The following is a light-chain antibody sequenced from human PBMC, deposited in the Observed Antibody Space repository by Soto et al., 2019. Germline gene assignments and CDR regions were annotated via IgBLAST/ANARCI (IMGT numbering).Light chain of an antibody. Sequence: IQMTHSPSTLSSSAGDRATITCRPSQSISTWLAWYQQKPGKAPKLVIYGASSLASGVPSRFSGSGSGTDFTLSIYSLQREDGATYDGQQTYSAPPLFGQGTKVEI. V-gene: IGKV1-5*01. CDR2: GAS. CDR3: QQTYSAPPL. J-gene: IGKJ1*01. CDR1: QSISTW.